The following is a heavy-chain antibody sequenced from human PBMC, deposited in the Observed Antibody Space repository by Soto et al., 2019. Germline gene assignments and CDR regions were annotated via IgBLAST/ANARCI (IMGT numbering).Heavy chain of an antibody. CDR1: GFTFSSYW. V-gene: IGHV3-74*01. CDR2: INSDGSST. D-gene: IGHD1-26*01. CDR3: ARQGIWWELLYWCDP. Sequence: EVQLVESGGGLVQPGGSLRLSCAASGFTFSSYWMRWVRQAPGKGLVWVSRINSDGSSTSYADSVKGRFTVSRDNAKNTPDLQMNSLRAEDTAVYYCARQGIWWELLYWCDPWGQGTLVTVSS. J-gene: IGHJ5*02.